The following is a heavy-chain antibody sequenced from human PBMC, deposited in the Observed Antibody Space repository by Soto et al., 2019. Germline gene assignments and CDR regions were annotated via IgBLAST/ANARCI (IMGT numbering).Heavy chain of an antibody. CDR1: GFTFSSYA. D-gene: IGHD6-13*01. Sequence: GGSLRLSCAASGFTFSSYAMHWVRQAPGKGLEWVAVISYDGSNKYYADSVKGRFTISRDNSKNTLYLQMNSLRAEDTAVYYCARDLNSAAAGTTPLYYYYYGMDVWGQGTTVTVSS. J-gene: IGHJ6*02. CDR3: ARDLNSAAAGTTPLYYYYYGMDV. V-gene: IGHV3-30-3*01. CDR2: ISYDGSNK.